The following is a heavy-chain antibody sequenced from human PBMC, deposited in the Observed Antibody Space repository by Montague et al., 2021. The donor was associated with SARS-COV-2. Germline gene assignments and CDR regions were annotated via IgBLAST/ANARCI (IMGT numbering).Heavy chain of an antibody. D-gene: IGHD1-14*01. CDR3: ARGSFGMGAFDI. CDR2: IYTSGST. V-gene: IGHV4-4*07. CDR1: GGSISSYY. J-gene: IGHJ3*02. Sequence: SETLSLTCTVSGGSISSYYWSWIRQPAGKGLEWIGLIYTSGSTNYNPSLKSRVTMSLDTSKNQFSLKLRSVTAADTAVYYCARGSFGMGAFDIWSQGTMVTASS.